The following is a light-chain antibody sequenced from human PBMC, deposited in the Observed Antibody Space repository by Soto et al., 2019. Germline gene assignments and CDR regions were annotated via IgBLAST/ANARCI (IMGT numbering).Light chain of an antibody. CDR2: EVS. V-gene: IGLV2-8*01. Sequence: SVLTPPPSASRSPWQSVTISCTWTNKDVGGYNYVSWYQQHPGKAPKLMIYEVSKRPSGVPDRFSGSKSGNTASLTVSGLQAEDEADYYCSSYAGSNNSYVFGTGTKVT. CDR1: NKDVGGYNY. J-gene: IGLJ1*01. CDR3: SSYAGSNNSYV.